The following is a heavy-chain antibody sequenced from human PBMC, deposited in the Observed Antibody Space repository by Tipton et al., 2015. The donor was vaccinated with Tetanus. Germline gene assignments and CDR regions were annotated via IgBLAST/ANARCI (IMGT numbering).Heavy chain of an antibody. CDR1: GGSISSSSYY. J-gene: IGHJ5*02. D-gene: IGHD5-18*01. Sequence: TLSLTCTVSGGSISSSSYYWGWIRQPPGKGLEWIGSIYYSGSTYYNPSLKSRVTISGDTSKNQFSLKLSSVTAADTAVYYCARGYSYGGGWFDPWGQGTLVTVSS. CDR2: IYYSGST. CDR3: ARGYSYGGGWFDP. V-gene: IGHV4-39*01.